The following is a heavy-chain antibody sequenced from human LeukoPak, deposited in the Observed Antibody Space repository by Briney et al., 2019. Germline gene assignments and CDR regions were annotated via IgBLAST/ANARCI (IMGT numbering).Heavy chain of an antibody. CDR3: ARMPHYGDLNYSFDY. CDR1: GFTFRTYW. J-gene: IGHJ4*02. Sequence: PGGSLRLSCAVSGFTFRTYWMHWVRQVPGEGLVWVSRINEDGSITNYADSVKGRFTISRDNAKSSVSLQMNSLRAEDTAVYYCARMPHYGDLNYSFDYWGQGTPVTVSS. CDR2: INEDGSIT. D-gene: IGHD4-17*01. V-gene: IGHV3-74*01.